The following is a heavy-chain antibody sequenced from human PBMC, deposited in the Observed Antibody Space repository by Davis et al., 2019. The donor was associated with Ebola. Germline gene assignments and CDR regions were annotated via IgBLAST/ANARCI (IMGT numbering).Heavy chain of an antibody. Sequence: PGGSLRLSCAASGFTFSSYEMNWVRQAPGKGLEWVAVISYDGSNKYYADSVKGRFTISRDNSKNTLYLQMNSLRAEDTAVYYCAREGAALFRVQGGMDVWGQGTTVTVSS. CDR3: AREGAALFRVQGGMDV. V-gene: IGHV3-30-3*01. CDR1: GFTFSSYE. CDR2: ISYDGSNK. J-gene: IGHJ6*02. D-gene: IGHD6-6*01.